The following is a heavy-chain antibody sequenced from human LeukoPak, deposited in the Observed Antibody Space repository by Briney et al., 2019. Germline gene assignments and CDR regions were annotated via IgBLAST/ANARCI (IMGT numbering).Heavy chain of an antibody. J-gene: IGHJ3*02. Sequence: GGPLRLSCAASGFTFSAYSMNWVRQAPGKGLEWVSFISSTSSYIYYADLVKGRFTISRDNAKNSLYLQMNSLRAEDTAVYYCARDFAPAWEGWNAFDIWGQGTMVTVSS. CDR1: GFTFSAYS. V-gene: IGHV3-21*01. CDR3: ARDFAPAWEGWNAFDI. D-gene: IGHD6-19*01. CDR2: ISSTSSYI.